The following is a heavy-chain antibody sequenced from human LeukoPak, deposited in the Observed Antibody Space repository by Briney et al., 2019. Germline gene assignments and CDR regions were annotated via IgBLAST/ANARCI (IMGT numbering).Heavy chain of an antibody. CDR2: IRSKAYGGTT. D-gene: IGHD2/OR15-2a*01. V-gene: IGHV3-49*04. CDR1: GFIFGDHA. J-gene: IGHJ6*02. Sequence: GGSLRLSCFASGFIFGDHAMSWVRQAPGKGLEWVGFIRSKAYGGTTEYAASVEGRVTISRDDSRGIAYLQTNSLQTEDTAFYYCTRGPILLWIHNGMDVWGQGTTVTVSS. CDR3: TRGPILLWIHNGMDV.